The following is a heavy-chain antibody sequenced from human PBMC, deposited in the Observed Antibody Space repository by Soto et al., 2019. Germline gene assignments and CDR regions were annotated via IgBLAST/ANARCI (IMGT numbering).Heavy chain of an antibody. CDR3: ARGNGMILAVHGDAPDKNYLDS. J-gene: IGHJ4*02. Sequence: SETLSLTCAVYGGSFSGYYWSWIRQPPGKGLEWIGEINHSGSTNYNPSLKSRVTISVDTSKNQFSLKLRSVTAADTAIYYCARGNGMILAVHGDAPDKNYLDSWSQGTLVTVSS. CDR2: INHSGST. V-gene: IGHV4-34*01. CDR1: GGSFSGYY. D-gene: IGHD3-22*01.